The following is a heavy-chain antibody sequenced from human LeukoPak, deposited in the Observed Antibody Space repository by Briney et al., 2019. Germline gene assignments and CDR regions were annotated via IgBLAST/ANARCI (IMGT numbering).Heavy chain of an antibody. J-gene: IGHJ6*03. CDR2: IYYSGST. V-gene: IGHV4-59*01. CDR3: ARDDYGGTYYYMDV. Sequence: PSETLSLTCTVPGGSISSYYWSWIRQPPGKGLEWIGYIYYSGSTNYNPSLKSRVTISVDTSKNQFSLKLGSVTAADTAVYYCARDDYGGTYYYMDVWGKGTTVTISS. CDR1: GGSISSYY. D-gene: IGHD4-23*01.